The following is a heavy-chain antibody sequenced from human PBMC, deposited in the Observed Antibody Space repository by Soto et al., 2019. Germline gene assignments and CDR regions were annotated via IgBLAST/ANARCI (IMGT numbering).Heavy chain of an antibody. CDR1: GGSISGGGYY. CDR2: IYYSGST. CDR3: ARGALDYYDSSGYPYFDY. V-gene: IGHV4-31*03. Sequence: SSETLSLTCTVSGGSISGGGYYWSWIRQHPGKGLEWIGYIYYSGSTYYNPSLKSRVTISVDTSKNQFSLKLSSVTAADTAVYYCARGALDYYDSSGYPYFDYWGQGTLVTVSS. J-gene: IGHJ4*02. D-gene: IGHD3-22*01.